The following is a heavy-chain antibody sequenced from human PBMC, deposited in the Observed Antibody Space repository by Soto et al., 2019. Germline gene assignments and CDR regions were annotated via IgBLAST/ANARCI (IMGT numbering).Heavy chain of an antibody. Sequence: AGGSLRLSCAASGFTFSSYEMNWVRQAPGKGLQYVSTISSDGDITYYADSVKGRFTISRDNSKNTLYLQMNSLRPEDTAVYYCVKVSTFYDILTGYYSTNFFDPWGQGTLVTVSS. CDR2: ISSDGDIT. CDR3: VKVSTFYDILTGYYSTNFFDP. J-gene: IGHJ5*02. D-gene: IGHD3-9*01. CDR1: GFTFSSYE. V-gene: IGHV3-64D*06.